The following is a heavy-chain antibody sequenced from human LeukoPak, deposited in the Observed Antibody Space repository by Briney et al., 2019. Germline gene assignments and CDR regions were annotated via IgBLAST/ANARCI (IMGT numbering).Heavy chain of an antibody. CDR3: AKGREQWLVGGTFDY. J-gene: IGHJ4*02. CDR2: ISGSGGST. D-gene: IGHD6-19*01. CDR1: GFTLSSYA. Sequence: GGSLRLSCAASGFTLSSYAMSWVRQAPGKGLEWVSAISGSGGSTYYADSVKGRFTISRDNSKNTLYLQMNSLRAEDTAVYYCAKGREQWLVGGTFDYWGQGTLVTVSS. V-gene: IGHV3-23*01.